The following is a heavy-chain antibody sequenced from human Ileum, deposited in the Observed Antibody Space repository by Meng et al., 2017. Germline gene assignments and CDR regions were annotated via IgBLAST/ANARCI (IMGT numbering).Heavy chain of an antibody. Sequence: RDWGGWVLSPPGKGRGWIGDINLSGSPNYNPSLTSRVTMSVDKSNDHLSLQFASVTAADTAVYYCAHIFDSWGQGTLVTVSS. V-gene: IGHV4-4*02. CDR2: INLSGSP. CDR1: RDW. CDR3: AHIFDS. J-gene: IGHJ4*02.